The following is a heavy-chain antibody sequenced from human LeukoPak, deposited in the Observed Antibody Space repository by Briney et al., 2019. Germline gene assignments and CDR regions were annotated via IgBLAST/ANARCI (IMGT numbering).Heavy chain of an antibody. Sequence: LSLTCTVSGGSISSTSYYWGWIRQPPGKGLEWVSYISSSGSTIYYADSVKGRFTISRDNAKNSLYLQMNSLRVEDTAVYYCARVDLGDYWGQGTLVTVSS. J-gene: IGHJ4*02. V-gene: IGHV3-11*04. CDR1: GGSISSTSYY. D-gene: IGHD3-16*01. CDR3: ARVDLGDY. CDR2: ISSSGSTI.